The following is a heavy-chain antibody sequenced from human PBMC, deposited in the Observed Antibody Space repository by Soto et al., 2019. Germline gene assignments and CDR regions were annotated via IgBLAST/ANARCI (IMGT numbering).Heavy chain of an antibody. D-gene: IGHD3-16*02. Sequence: ASVKVSCKTSGFTFTSYSLHWVRQAPGQGLEWMGIINPSGGDTTYAQRFQGRVTMTTDTSTTTAYMELRSLRSDDTAVYYCARDYDYVWGSYRHTLHYWGQGTPVTVSS. CDR2: INPSGGDT. J-gene: IGHJ4*02. CDR3: ARDYDYVWGSYRHTLHY. V-gene: IGHV1-46*01. CDR1: GFTFTSYS.